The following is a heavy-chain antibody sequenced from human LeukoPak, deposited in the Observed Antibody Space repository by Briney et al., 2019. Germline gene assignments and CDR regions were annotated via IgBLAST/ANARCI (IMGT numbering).Heavy chain of an antibody. V-gene: IGHV3-23*01. CDR2: FGGGYSDT. Sequence: PGGSLRLSCAASGFTFSNYAFSWVRQAPGKGLEWVSGFGGGYSDTNYADSVKGRFTISRDNPRNTLYLQMNSLRAEDTAVYYCAKEFGDFWSGYQGAFNSWGQGTLVTVSS. CDR3: AKEFGDFWSGYQGAFNS. J-gene: IGHJ4*02. D-gene: IGHD3-3*01. CDR1: GFTFSNYA.